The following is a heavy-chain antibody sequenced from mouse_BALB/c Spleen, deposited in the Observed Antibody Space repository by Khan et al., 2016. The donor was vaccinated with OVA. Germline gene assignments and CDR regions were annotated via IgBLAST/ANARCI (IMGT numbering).Heavy chain of an antibody. J-gene: IGHJ1*01. CDR1: GYTFTSYI. Sequence: VQLQQSGPELVKPGTSVKLSCKASGYTFTSYIMHWVRQKPGQGLEWIGYINPYNDGTKYNEKFKGKATLTSDKSSSTAFMDLSSLTSEDSAVYYCARPHRYEWYFAVWGAGTTVTVSS. CDR2: INPYNDGT. V-gene: IGHV1S136*01. D-gene: IGHD2-14*01. CDR3: ARPHRYEWYFAV.